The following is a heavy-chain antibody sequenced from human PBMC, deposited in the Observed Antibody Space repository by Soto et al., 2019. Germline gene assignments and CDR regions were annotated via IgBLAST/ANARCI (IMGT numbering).Heavy chain of an antibody. CDR1: GGSISSYY. Sequence: SETLSLTCTVSGGSISSYYWSWIRQPPGKGLEWIGYIYYSGSTNYNPSLKSRVTISVDTSKNQFSLKLSSVTAADTAVYYCARDAGSGSYQGYYYYGMDVWGQGTTVTVSS. CDR2: IYYSGST. V-gene: IGHV4-59*01. D-gene: IGHD1-26*01. J-gene: IGHJ6*02. CDR3: ARDAGSGSYQGYYYYGMDV.